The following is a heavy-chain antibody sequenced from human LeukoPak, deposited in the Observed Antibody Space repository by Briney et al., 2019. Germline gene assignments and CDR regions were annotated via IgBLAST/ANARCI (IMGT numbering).Heavy chain of an antibody. D-gene: IGHD3-3*01. CDR3: AKSRGHFVLRFLEWLSGEVDY. CDR2: ISWNSGSI. CDR1: GFTFDDYA. V-gene: IGHV3-9*01. J-gene: IGHJ4*02. Sequence: AGGSLRLSCAASGFTFDDYAMHWVRQAPGKGLEWVSGISWNSGSIGYADSVKGRFTISRDNAKNSLYLQMNSLRAEDTALYYCAKSRGHFVLRFLEWLSGEVDYWGQGTLVTVSS.